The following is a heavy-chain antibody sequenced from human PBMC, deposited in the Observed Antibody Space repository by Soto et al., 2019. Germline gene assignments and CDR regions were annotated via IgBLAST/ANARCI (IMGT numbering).Heavy chain of an antibody. J-gene: IGHJ5*02. CDR1: GLTFSSYS. CDR2: ISTSSSTT. V-gene: IGHV3-48*02. D-gene: IGHD2-15*01. CDR3: ARDPVKVVVVAVTGWYGP. Sequence: GGSLGLSCAASGLTFSSYSMNWVCQAIGKGLEWVSYISTSSSTTYYAGALKGRFTISRDNAKNSLYLQIDSRKDEDTAVYYCARDPVKVVVVAVTGWYGPWGQGTLVTVSS.